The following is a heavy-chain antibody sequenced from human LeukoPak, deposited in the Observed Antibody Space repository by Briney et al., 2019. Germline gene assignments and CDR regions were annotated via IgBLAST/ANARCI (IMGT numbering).Heavy chain of an antibody. J-gene: IGHJ6*03. CDR1: GFTFRAYA. CDR2: IRFDGTKR. V-gene: IGHV3-30*02. D-gene: IGHD4-17*01. CDR3: AKGDYGDYDEPHYSFYYMEV. Sequence: GGSLTLSCAASGFTFRAYAMHWVRQPQGKGLEWVAFIRFDGTKRYYGNSVRGRFTISRDTSKNMMYLQMNSLRAEDTAVYYCAKGDYGDYDEPHYSFYYMEVWGKGTTVTVSS.